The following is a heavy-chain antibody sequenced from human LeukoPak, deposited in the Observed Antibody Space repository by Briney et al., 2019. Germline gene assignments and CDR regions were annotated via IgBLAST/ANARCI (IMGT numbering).Heavy chain of an antibody. CDR1: GYTFTGYY. D-gene: IGHD2-2*01. Sequence: GASVKVSCKASGYTFTGYYMHWVRQAPGQGLEWMGWINPNSGGTNYAQKFQGRVTMTRDTSISTAYMELSRLRSEDTAVYYCARDKLLWGVDWFDPWGQGTLVTVSS. CDR3: ARDKLLWGVDWFDP. CDR2: INPNSGGT. J-gene: IGHJ5*02. V-gene: IGHV1-2*02.